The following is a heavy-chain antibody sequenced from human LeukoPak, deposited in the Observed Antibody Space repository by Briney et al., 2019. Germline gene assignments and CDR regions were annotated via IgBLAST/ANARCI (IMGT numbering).Heavy chain of an antibody. CDR3: AKEGGGGDPHGDYYYYYMDV. Sequence: GRALRLSCAASGFTFSSYGMHWVRQAPGKGLEWVAVIWYDGSNKYYADSVKGRFTISRDNSKNTLYLQMNSLRAEDTAVYYCAKEGGGGDPHGDYYYYYMDVWGKGTTVTVSS. J-gene: IGHJ6*03. D-gene: IGHD2-21*02. CDR2: IWYDGSNK. CDR1: GFTFSSYG. V-gene: IGHV3-33*06.